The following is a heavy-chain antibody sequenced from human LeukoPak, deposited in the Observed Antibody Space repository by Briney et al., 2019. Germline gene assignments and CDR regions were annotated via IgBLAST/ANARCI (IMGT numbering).Heavy chain of an antibody. CDR3: ASPGRVQQQLWDYYYGMDV. V-gene: IGHV3-53*01. CDR2: IYSGGST. D-gene: IGHD6-13*01. CDR1: VFTFSSYW. Sequence: GGSLRLSCAASVFTFSSYWMSWVRQAPGKGLEWVSVIYSGGSTYYADSVKGRFTISRDNSKNTLYLQMNSLRAEDTAVYYCASPGRVQQQLWDYYYGMDVWGKGTTVTVSS. J-gene: IGHJ6*04.